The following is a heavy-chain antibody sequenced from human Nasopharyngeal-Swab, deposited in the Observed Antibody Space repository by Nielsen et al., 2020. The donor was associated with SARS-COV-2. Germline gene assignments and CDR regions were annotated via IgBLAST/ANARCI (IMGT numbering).Heavy chain of an antibody. V-gene: IGHV5-51*01. J-gene: IGHJ4*02. CDR1: GYSFSSYW. CDR2: MYLRDSDT. CDR3: ATAYNGNYYWDY. D-gene: IGHD1-7*01. Sequence: GESLKISCKGSGYSFSSYWIGWVRQMPGKGLGWMGIMYLRDSDTRYSPSFQGQVTISADKSISTAYLQWSSLKASDTAMYYCATAYNGNYYWDYWGQGTLVTVSS.